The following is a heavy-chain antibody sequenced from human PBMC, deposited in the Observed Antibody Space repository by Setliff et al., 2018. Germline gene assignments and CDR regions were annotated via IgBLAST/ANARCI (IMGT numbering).Heavy chain of an antibody. Sequence: SETLSLTCAVSGDSISSGNWWSWVRQPPEKGLEWIGEINHSGNTNYNPSLKSRVTISVDKSTNQFSLKLSSVTAADTAVYYCARGGTYRYFDYWGQGTLVTVSS. J-gene: IGHJ4*02. CDR3: ARGGTYRYFDY. CDR2: INHSGNT. V-gene: IGHV4-4*02. CDR1: GDSISSGNW.